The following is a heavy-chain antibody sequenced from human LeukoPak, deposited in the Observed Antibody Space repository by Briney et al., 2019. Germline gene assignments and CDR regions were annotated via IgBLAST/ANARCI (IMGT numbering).Heavy chain of an antibody. CDR2: IIPIFGIA. D-gene: IGHD5-12*01. CDR3: ARDRYALPPRPLNWFDP. J-gene: IGHJ5*02. V-gene: IGHV1-69*04. CDR1: GGTFSSYA. Sequence: SVKVSCKASGGTFSSYAISWVRQPPGQGLEWMGRIIPIFGIANYAQKFQGRVTITADKSTSTAYIELSNLRSVYTAVYYCARDRYALPPRPLNWFDPWGQGTLVTVSS.